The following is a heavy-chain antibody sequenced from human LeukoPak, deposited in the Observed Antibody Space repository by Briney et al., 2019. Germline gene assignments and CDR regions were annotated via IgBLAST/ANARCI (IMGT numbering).Heavy chain of an antibody. CDR2: ISGSGGTT. Sequence: GGSLRLSCAASGFTFSSYAMHWVRQAPGKGLEWVSAISGSGGTTHYADSVKDRFIISRDNSENTLYLQMSSLRAEDTAVYFCAKTLYSTSSGGSDYWGQGTLVTVAS. V-gene: IGHV3-23*01. J-gene: IGHJ4*02. D-gene: IGHD6-6*01. CDR3: AKTLYSTSSGGSDY. CDR1: GFTFSSYA.